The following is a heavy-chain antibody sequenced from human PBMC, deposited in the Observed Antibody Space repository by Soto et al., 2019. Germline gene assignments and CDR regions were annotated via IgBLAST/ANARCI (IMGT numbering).Heavy chain of an antibody. V-gene: IGHV1-18*01. CDR2: ISAYNGNT. D-gene: IGHD3-3*01. CDR1: GYTFTSYG. CDR3: ARVRRKLRFLEWLSLDY. Sequence: GASVKVSCKASGYTFTSYGISWVRQAPGQGLEWMGWISAYNGNTNYAQKLQGRVTMTTDTSTSTAYMELRSLRSDDTAVYYCARVRRKLRFLEWLSLDYWGQGTLVTVSS. J-gene: IGHJ4*02.